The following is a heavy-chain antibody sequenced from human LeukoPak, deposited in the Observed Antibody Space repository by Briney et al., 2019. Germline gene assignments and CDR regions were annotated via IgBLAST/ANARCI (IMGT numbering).Heavy chain of an antibody. CDR3: ARHGDIVTTRLLQVYLDY. D-gene: IGHD5-12*01. J-gene: IGHJ4*02. V-gene: IGHV4-59*08. CDR2: VYQTGHT. Sequence: PSETLSLTCSVSGDSVSGYYWSWIRQPPGKGLEWIGYVYQTGHTHYSPSLKSRVTVSLDTSKNQFSLKLSSMTAADTAVYYCARHGDIVTTRLLQVYLDYWGQGTLVTVSS. CDR1: GDSVSGYY.